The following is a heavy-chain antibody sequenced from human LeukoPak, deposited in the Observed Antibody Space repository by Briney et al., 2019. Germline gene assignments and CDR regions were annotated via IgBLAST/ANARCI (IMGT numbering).Heavy chain of an antibody. V-gene: IGHV3-23*01. CDR2: ISGSGGRT. J-gene: IGHJ4*02. Sequence: GGSLRLSCAASGFTFSSYAMNWVRQAPGKGLEWVSGISGSGGRTYYADSVKGRFTISRDNSKNTLYLQMNSLRAEDTAVYYCAKEIDSSSWYYFDYWGQGILVTVSS. CDR1: GFTFSSYA. CDR3: AKEIDSSSWYYFDY. D-gene: IGHD6-13*01.